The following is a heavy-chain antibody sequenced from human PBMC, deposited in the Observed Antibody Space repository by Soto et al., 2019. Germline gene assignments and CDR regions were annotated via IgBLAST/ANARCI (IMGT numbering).Heavy chain of an antibody. CDR2: INTDASST. D-gene: IGHD6-19*01. J-gene: IGHJ4*02. CDR1: GFTFSSYW. CDR3: ASAQWPHSFDY. V-gene: IGHV3-74*01. Sequence: EVQLVESGGGLVQPGGSLRLSCAASGFTFSSYWMHWVRQVPGEGLVWVSRINTDASSTSYADSVKGRFTISRDNAKNTLYLQMNSLRVEDTAVYFCASAQWPHSFDYWGQGTLVTVSS.